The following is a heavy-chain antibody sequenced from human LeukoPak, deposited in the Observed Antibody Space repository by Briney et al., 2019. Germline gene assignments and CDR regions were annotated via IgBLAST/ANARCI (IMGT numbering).Heavy chain of an antibody. V-gene: IGHV4-38-2*01. Sequence: SETLSLTCAVSGYSISSGYYWGSIRQPPGKGLEWIGSRYHTGSSHYNPSLKSRVTMSLDTSKNQFSLKLSSVTAADTAVYYCARGESAVTLDYWGQGTLVTVSS. CDR1: GYSISSGYY. CDR3: ARGESAVTLDY. D-gene: IGHD4-17*01. CDR2: RYHTGSS. J-gene: IGHJ4*02.